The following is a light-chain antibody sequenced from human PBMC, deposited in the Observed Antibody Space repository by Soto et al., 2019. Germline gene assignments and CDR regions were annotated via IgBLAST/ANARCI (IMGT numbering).Light chain of an antibody. CDR3: QQRSDWPPT. CDR1: HTVGSY. CDR2: DTS. J-gene: IGKJ1*01. Sequence: EIVLTQSPGTLSLSPWERATLSCRASHTVGSYLAWFQQTPGQAPRLLIYDTSNRAAGIPDRFGGSGSGTDFTLTISSLEIEDFAIYYCQQRSDWPPTFGQGTKVDIK. V-gene: IGKV3-11*01.